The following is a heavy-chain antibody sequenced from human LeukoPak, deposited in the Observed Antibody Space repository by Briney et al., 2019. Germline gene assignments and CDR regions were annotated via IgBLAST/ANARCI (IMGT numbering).Heavy chain of an antibody. J-gene: IGHJ4*02. D-gene: IGHD6-13*01. V-gene: IGHV3-23*01. CDR3: AKVGYSSSWYRSGYFDY. CDR1: VFTFSSYA. Sequence: PGGSLRLSCAASVFTFSSYAMSWVRHAPGKGLEWVSAISGSGGSTYYADPVKGRFTISRDNSKNTLYLQMNSLRAEDTAVYYCAKVGYSSSWYRSGYFDYWGQGTLVTVSS. CDR2: ISGSGGST.